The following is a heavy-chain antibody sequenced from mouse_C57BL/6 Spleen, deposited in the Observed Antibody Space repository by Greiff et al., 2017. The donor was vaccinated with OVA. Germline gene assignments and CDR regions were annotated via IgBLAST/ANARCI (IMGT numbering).Heavy chain of an antibody. CDR3: ARKVYGSSYGY. D-gene: IGHD1-1*01. J-gene: IGHJ2*01. CDR1: GYTFTSYG. CDR2: IYPRSGNT. V-gene: IGHV1-81*01. Sequence: QVQLKESGAELARPGASVKLSCKASGYTFTSYGISWVKQRTGQGLEWIGEIYPRSGNTYYNEKFKGKATLTADKSSSTAYMELRSLTSEDSAVYFCARKVYGSSYGYWGQGTTLTVSS.